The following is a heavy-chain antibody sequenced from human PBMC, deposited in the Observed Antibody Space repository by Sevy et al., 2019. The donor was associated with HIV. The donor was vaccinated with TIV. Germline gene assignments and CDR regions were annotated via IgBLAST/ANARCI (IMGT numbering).Heavy chain of an antibody. CDR3: ASGYYYDSNGPPAAAFDI. D-gene: IGHD3-22*01. J-gene: IGHJ3*02. CDR1: GFTVSSNY. V-gene: IGHV3-53*01. Sequence: GGSLRLSCAASGFTVSSNYMSWVRQAPGKGLEWVSVIYSGGSTYYADSVKGRFTISRDNSKNTLYLQMNSLRAEDTAVYYCASGYYYDSNGPPAAAFDIWGQGTMVTVSS. CDR2: IYSGGST.